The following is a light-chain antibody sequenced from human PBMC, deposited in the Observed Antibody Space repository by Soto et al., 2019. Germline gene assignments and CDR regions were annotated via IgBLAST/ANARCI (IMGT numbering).Light chain of an antibody. CDR1: SSDVGSYNL. J-gene: IGLJ2*01. CDR3: CSYAGDGSYVI. V-gene: IGLV2-23*02. CDR2: EVN. Sequence: QSALTQPASVSGSPGQSITISCTGTSSDVGSYNLVSWYQQHPGKAPKFMIYEVNKRPSGVSSRFSGSKSGNTASLTISGLQAEDEADYYGCSYAGDGSYVIFGGGTKLTVL.